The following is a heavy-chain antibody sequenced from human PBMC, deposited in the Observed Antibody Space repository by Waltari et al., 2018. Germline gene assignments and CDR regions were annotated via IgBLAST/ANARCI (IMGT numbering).Heavy chain of an antibody. CDR1: GFTFSRSW. Sequence: EVQLVESGGGLVQPGGSLRLSCAASGFTFSRSWIHWVRQFPGKGLMWVSRLNKYGSSTVYADSVKGRFTISRDDAKNTVSLQMNNLSAEDTALYYCARAGLLGAFDVWGQGTMVTVSS. D-gene: IGHD2-15*01. CDR3: ARAGLLGAFDV. CDR2: LNKYGSST. V-gene: IGHV3-74*03. J-gene: IGHJ3*01.